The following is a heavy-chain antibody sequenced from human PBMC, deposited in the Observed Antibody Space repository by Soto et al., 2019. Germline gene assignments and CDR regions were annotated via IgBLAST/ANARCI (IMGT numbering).Heavy chain of an antibody. D-gene: IGHD1-20*01. CDR2: ISSSGSTM. J-gene: IGHJ4*02. CDR1: GFSFSSYE. CDR3: ALSNWNDLDY. Sequence: EVQVVESGGGLVQPGGSLRLSCAASGFSFSSYEMNWVRQAPGKGLEWVSYISSSGSTMYYADSVKGRFTISRDNAKNSVYLQMNSLSAEDTAVYYCALSNWNDLDYWGQGTLVTVSS. V-gene: IGHV3-48*03.